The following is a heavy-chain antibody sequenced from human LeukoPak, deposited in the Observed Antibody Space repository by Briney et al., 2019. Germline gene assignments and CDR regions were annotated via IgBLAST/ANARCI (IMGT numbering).Heavy chain of an antibody. V-gene: IGHV4-30-4*01. Sequence: SETLSLTCTVSGGSISSGDYYWNWIRQPPGKGLEWIGYIYYSGSTYYNPSLKSRVTISVDTSKNQFSLKLSSVTAADTAVYYCARQNRLQLERSWGWWFDPWGQGTLVTVSS. D-gene: IGHD1-1*01. CDR1: GGSISSGDYY. CDR2: IYYSGST. CDR3: ARQNRLQLERSWGWWFDP. J-gene: IGHJ5*02.